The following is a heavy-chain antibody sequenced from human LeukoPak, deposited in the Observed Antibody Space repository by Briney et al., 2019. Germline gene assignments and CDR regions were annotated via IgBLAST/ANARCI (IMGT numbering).Heavy chain of an antibody. CDR3: ARPIVFSRRSDY. CDR1: GYSFTAGYY. J-gene: IGHJ4*02. CDR2: INPNTGDT. Sequence: ASVKVSCKASGYSFTAGYYTHWVRQAPGLGLEWMGWINPNTGDTNYARTFQGRVTMTRDTSISTAYMELSNLKSDDTAVYYCARPIVFSRRSDYWGQGTLVTVSS. D-gene: IGHD1-26*01. V-gene: IGHV1-2*02.